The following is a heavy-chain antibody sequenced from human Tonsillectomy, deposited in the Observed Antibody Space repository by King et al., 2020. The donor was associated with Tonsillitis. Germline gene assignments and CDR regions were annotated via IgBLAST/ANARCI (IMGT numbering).Heavy chain of an antibody. CDR1: GYSISSGYY. CDR2: IYHSGTT. V-gene: IGHV4-38-2*02. D-gene: IGHD5-18*01. Sequence: VQLQESGPGVVKPSETLSLTCTVSGYSISSGYYWGWVRQPPGKGLEWIGSIYHSGTTYYSPSLKSRVTISQDTSKNQFSLNLTSVTAADTAVYYCARDPEGGYSYGIERIKYLYWTGMDVWGQGTTVAVSS. J-gene: IGHJ6*02. CDR3: ARDPEGGYSYGIERIKYLYWTGMDV.